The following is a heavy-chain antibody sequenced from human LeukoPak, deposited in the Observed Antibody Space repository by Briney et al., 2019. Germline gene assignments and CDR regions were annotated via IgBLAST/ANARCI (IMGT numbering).Heavy chain of an antibody. D-gene: IGHD1-26*01. CDR1: GGSISSSSYY. CDR3: ARYSGSYRSAFDI. Sequence: SETLSLTCTVSGGSISSSSYYWGWIRQPPGKGLEWIGSIYYSGSTYYNPSLKSRVTISVDTSKNQFSLKLSSVTAADTAVYYCARYSGSYRSAFDIWGQGTMVTVSS. V-gene: IGHV4-39*07. CDR2: IYYSGST. J-gene: IGHJ3*02.